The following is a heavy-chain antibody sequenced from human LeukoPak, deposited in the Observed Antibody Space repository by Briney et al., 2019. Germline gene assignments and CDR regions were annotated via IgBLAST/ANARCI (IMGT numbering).Heavy chain of an antibody. V-gene: IGHV1-18*01. CDR1: GYTFTSYG. Sequence: ASVKVSCKASGYTFTSYGISWVRQAPGQGLEWMGWISAYNGNTNYAQKLQGRVTMTTDTSTSTAYMELRSLRSDDTAVYYCARVLATLTTKWFDPWGQGTLVTVSS. CDR2: ISAYNGNT. D-gene: IGHD2-8*01. CDR3: ARVLATLTTKWFDP. J-gene: IGHJ5*02.